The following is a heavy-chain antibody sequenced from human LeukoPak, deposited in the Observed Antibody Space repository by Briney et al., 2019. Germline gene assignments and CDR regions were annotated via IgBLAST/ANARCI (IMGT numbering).Heavy chain of an antibody. CDR2: ISAYNGNT. D-gene: IGHD2-2*01. V-gene: IGHV1-18*01. CDR1: GYTFTSYG. CDR3: ARDRWACSSTSCYGPFDY. Sequence: GASVKVSCKAPGYTFTSYGITWVRQAPGQGLEWMGWISAYNGNTNYAQKLQGRVTMTTDTSTSTAYMELRSLRSDDTAVYYCARDRWACSSTSCYGPFDYWGQGTLVTVSS. J-gene: IGHJ4*02.